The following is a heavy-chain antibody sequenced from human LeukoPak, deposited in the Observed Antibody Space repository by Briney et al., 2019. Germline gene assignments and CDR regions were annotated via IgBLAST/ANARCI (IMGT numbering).Heavy chain of an antibody. D-gene: IGHD6-19*01. CDR3: ARWIGSSGWYQVFGFDY. Sequence: PSETLSLTCTVSGDSISSGSYYWSWIRQPAGKGLEWIGRIYTSESTNYNPSLKSRVTISADTSKNQFSLKLSSVTAADTAVYYCARWIGSSGWYQVFGFDYWGQGTLVTVSS. CDR2: IYTSEST. J-gene: IGHJ4*02. V-gene: IGHV4-61*02. CDR1: GDSISSGSYY.